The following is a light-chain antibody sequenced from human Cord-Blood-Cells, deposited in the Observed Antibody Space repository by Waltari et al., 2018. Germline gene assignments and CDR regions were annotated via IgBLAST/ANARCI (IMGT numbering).Light chain of an antibody. J-gene: IGLJ3*02. V-gene: IGLV2-14*01. CDR3: SSYTSSSTFGV. CDR2: DVS. CDR1: SSDVGGYNY. Sequence: QSALTQPASVSGSPGQSITISCTGTSSDVGGYNYVSWYQQHPGKAPKLMIYDVSKRPSGVSYRFSGSKSGNTASLTISGLQAEDEADYYCSSYTSSSTFGVFGGGTKLTVL.